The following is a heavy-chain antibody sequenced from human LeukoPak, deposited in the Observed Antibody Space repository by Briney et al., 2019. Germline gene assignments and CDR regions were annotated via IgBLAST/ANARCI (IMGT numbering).Heavy chain of an antibody. CDR2: ISGSGGST. D-gene: IGHD2-2*01. J-gene: IGHJ4*02. CDR1: GFTFSSYA. CDR3: AKDMACSSTSCGDDY. Sequence: GGSLRLSCAASGFTFSSYAMSWVRQAPGKGLEWVSAISGSGGSTYYADSVKGRFTISRDNSKNTLYLQMNSLRAEDTAVYYCAKDMACSSTSCGDDYWGQGTLVTVSS. V-gene: IGHV3-23*01.